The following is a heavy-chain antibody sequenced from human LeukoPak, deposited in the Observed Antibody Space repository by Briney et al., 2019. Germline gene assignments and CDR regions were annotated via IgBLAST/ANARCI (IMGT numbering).Heavy chain of an antibody. CDR3: ARERSSGWYLSPGGDP. CDR1: GFTFSNYW. Sequence: PGGSLRLSCAASGFTFSNYWMSWVRQAPGKGLEWVASIKQDGSEKYYVDSVKGRFTISRDNAKNSLYLQINSLRAEDTAVYYFARERSSGWYLSPGGDPWGREPRVRVSS. CDR2: IKQDGSEK. D-gene: IGHD6-19*01. V-gene: IGHV3-7*04. J-gene: IGHJ5*02.